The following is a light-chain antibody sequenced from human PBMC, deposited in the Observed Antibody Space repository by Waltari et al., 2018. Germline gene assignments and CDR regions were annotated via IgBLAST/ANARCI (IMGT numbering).Light chain of an antibody. CDR1: QSVLYSSNNNNY. CDR2: WAS. CDR3: QQYYSIPCT. V-gene: IGKV4-1*01. Sequence: DFVMTQFPDSLAVSLGERATINCKSNQSVLYSSNNNNYLAWYQQKAGQLPKLLFYWASIRASGVPDRFSGSGSGTDFTLTISSLQAEDVAVYYCQQYYSIPCTFGQGTKVEIK. J-gene: IGKJ1*01.